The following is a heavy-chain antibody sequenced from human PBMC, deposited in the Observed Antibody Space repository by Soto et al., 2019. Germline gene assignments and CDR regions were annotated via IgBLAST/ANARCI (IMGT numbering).Heavy chain of an antibody. Sequence: GGSLRLSCAASGFTFSSYEMNWVRQAPGKGLEWVSSISSSSSYIYYADSVKGRFTISRDNAKNSLYLQMNSLRAEDTAVYYCARDSVCSGGSCYLPPYYYYGMDVWGQGTTVTVSS. V-gene: IGHV3-21*01. J-gene: IGHJ6*02. CDR1: GFTFSSYE. CDR3: ARDSVCSGGSCYLPPYYYYGMDV. CDR2: ISSSSSYI. D-gene: IGHD2-15*01.